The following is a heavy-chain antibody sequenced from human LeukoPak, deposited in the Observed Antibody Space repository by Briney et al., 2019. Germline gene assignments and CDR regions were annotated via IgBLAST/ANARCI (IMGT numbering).Heavy chain of an antibody. Sequence: GGSLRLSCAASGFTFSSYWMSWVRQAPGKGLEWVANIKQDGSEKYYVDSVKGRFTISRDNAKNSLYLQMNSLRAEDTAVYYCARGGAFMTTVTTGDYWGQGTLVTVSS. CDR1: GFTFSSYW. CDR3: ARGGAFMTTVTTGDY. CDR2: IKQDGSEK. J-gene: IGHJ4*02. D-gene: IGHD4-17*01. V-gene: IGHV3-7*01.